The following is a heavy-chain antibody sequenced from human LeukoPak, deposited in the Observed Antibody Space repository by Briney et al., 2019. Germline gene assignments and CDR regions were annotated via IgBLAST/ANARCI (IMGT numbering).Heavy chain of an antibody. Sequence: ASVKVSCKASGYTFISYDINWVRQATGQGREWMGWMNPNSGNTDYAEKFQGRVTMTSNTSISTAYMEVSSLRSDDTAVYYCASITGYSGYDFDYWGQGTLVTVSS. V-gene: IGHV1-8*01. CDR3: ASITGYSGYDFDY. CDR1: GYTFISYD. D-gene: IGHD5-12*01. CDR2: MNPNSGNT. J-gene: IGHJ4*02.